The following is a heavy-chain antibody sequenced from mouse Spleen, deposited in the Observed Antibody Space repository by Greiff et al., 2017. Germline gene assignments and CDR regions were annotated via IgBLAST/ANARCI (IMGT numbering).Heavy chain of an antibody. CDR3: ARETAQAPAY. CDR2: ISDGGSYT. D-gene: IGHD3-2*02. J-gene: IGHJ3*01. V-gene: IGHV5-4*01. Sequence: EVQLVESGGGLVKPGGSLKLSCAASGFTFSSYAMSWVRQTPEKRLEWVATISDGGSYTYYPDNVKGRFTISRDNAKNNLYLQMSHLKSEDTAMYYCARETAQAPAYWGQGTLVTVSA. CDR1: GFTFSSYA.